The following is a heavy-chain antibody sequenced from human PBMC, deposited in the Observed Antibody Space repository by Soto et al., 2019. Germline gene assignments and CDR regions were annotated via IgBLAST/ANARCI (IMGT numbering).Heavy chain of an antibody. D-gene: IGHD2-8*01. CDR1: GYTFTRYG. Sequence: QVQLLQSGAEVKKPGASVRVSCKTSGYTFTRYGVSWVRQAPGQGLEWMGWISGYNGNTKEAHKFEGRVILTTDTAANTAHMELRSLTSNDTAVYYCARGSAYSTPWSFDAWGQGTRFTGS. J-gene: IGHJ4*02. CDR3: ARGSAYSTPWSFDA. CDR2: ISGYNGNT. V-gene: IGHV1-18*01.